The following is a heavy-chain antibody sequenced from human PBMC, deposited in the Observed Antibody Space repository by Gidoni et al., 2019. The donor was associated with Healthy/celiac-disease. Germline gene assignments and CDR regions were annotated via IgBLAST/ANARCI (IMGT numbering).Heavy chain of an antibody. D-gene: IGHD3-9*01. Sequence: VPRVQTGGEVKKPGASVTVSCKASRFTFTGHYLPWVPQATGQGLEWMGWINPNSGGTNYAQKFQGWVTMTRDTSISTAYMELSRLRSDDTAVYYCARAGVVSTYYDILTGYGYYYYYGMDVWGQGTTVTVSS. CDR2: INPNSGGT. J-gene: IGHJ6*02. CDR3: ARAGVVSTYYDILTGYGYYYYYGMDV. CDR1: RFTFTGHY. V-gene: IGHV1-2*04.